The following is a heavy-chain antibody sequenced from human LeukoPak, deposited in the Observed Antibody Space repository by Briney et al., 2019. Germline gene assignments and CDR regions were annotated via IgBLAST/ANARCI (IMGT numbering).Heavy chain of an antibody. D-gene: IGHD6-13*01. CDR1: GFTVSSYG. CDR2: FSATDGSA. J-gene: IGHJ3*01. Sequence: PGGSLSLACAVYGFTVSSYGMSWVRQAPGKGLEWVSAFSATDGSAQYAESVKGRFTISRDNSKNSLYLQMNSLRDEDTAVYHCAKARIAAAGTGAFDVWGQGTMVTVSS. CDR3: AKARIAAAGTGAFDV. V-gene: IGHV3-23*01.